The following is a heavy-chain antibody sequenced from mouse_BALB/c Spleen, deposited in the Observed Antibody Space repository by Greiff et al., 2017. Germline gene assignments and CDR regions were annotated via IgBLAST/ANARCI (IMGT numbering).Heavy chain of an antibody. CDR1: GFSFTGYC. Sequence: VKVEESGPGLVAPSQTLSITCTVSGFSFTGYCVCWVRQPPGKGLEWLGMIWGDGSTDYNSALKSRLTISNDNSKSQVFLKMNSLQTDDTARYYCAREGGSHFFDYWGQGTTLTVSS. J-gene: IGHJ2*01. CDR2: IWGDGST. V-gene: IGHV2-6-7*01. CDR3: AREGGSHFFDY.